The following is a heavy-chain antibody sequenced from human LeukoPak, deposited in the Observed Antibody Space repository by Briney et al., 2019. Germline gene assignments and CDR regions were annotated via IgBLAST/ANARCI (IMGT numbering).Heavy chain of an antibody. V-gene: IGHV1-69*04. J-gene: IGHJ5*02. CDR3: ARDSYCSSTSCPPAYWFDP. D-gene: IGHD2-2*01. Sequence: SVKVSCKASGGTFSSYAISWVRQAPGQGLEWMGRIIPILGIANYAQKSQGRVTITADKSTSTAYMGLSSLRSEDTAVYYCARDSYCSSTSCPPAYWFDPWGQGTLVTVSS. CDR2: IIPILGIA. CDR1: GGTFSSYA.